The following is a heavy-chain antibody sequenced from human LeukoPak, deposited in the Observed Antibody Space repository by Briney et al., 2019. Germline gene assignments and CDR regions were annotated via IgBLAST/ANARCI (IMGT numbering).Heavy chain of an antibody. D-gene: IGHD1/OR15-1a*01. CDR2: IHFSGTT. CDR3: ARRARTYFDS. V-gene: IGHV4-39*01. CDR1: DGSISSRSYY. Sequence: SETLSLTCTVSDGSISSRSYYWAWARQPPGKGLELIGSIHFSGTTYYNPSLKSRVAVSVDMSRNQFSLKLSSVTAADTAVYYCARRARTYFDSWGQGTLVTVSS. J-gene: IGHJ4*02.